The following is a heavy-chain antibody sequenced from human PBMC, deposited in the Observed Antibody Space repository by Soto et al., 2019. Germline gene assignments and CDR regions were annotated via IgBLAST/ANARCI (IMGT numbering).Heavy chain of an antibody. Sequence: QVQLVQSGAEVKKPGSSVKVSCKASGGTFSSYTISWVRQAPGQGLEWMGRIITILGIANYAQKFQCRVTITADKSTSTAYMELSSLRSEDTAVYYCARAEWGDLSLPYYYYYYMDVWGKGTTVTVSS. CDR2: IITILGIA. V-gene: IGHV1-69*02. D-gene: IGHD3-16*02. CDR3: ARAEWGDLSLPYYYYYYMDV. J-gene: IGHJ6*03. CDR1: GGTFSSYT.